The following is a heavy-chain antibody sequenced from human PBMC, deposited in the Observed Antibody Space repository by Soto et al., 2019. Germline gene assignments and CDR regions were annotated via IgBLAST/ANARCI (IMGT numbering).Heavy chain of an antibody. D-gene: IGHD2-15*01. V-gene: IGHV1-8*01. CDR3: ARGQYCSGGSCYHYYYYMDV. CDR2: MNPNSGNT. Sequence: QVQLVQSGAEVKKPGASVKVSCKASGYTFTSYDINWVRQATGQGLEWMGWMNPNSGNTGYAQKFQGRVTMTRNTSISTAYMELSSLRSEDTAVYYCARGQYCSGGSCYHYYYYMDVWGKGTTVTVSS. J-gene: IGHJ6*03. CDR1: GYTFTSYD.